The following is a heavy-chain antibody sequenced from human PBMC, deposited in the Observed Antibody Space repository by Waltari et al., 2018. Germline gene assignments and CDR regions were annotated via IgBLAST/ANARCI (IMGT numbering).Heavy chain of an antibody. J-gene: IGHJ6*02. CDR2: ISGSGGSP. V-gene: IGHV3-23*01. CDR1: GFTFSSYA. CDR3: AKDLAHCSSTSCLYYYYYYGMDV. D-gene: IGHD2-2*01. Sequence: EVQLLESGGGLVQPGGSLRLSCAASGFTFSSYAMSWVRQAPGKGLGWGSAISGSGGSPYYADSVKGRFTISRDNSKNTLYLQMNSLRAEDTAVYYCAKDLAHCSSTSCLYYYYYYGMDVWGQGTTVTVSS.